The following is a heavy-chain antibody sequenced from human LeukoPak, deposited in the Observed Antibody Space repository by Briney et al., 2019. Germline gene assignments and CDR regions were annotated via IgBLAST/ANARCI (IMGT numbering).Heavy chain of an antibody. V-gene: IGHV1-2*02. CDR2: INPNSGGT. Sequence: ASVKVPCKASVYTFTGYYMHWVRQAPGQGLEWMGWINPNSGGTNYAQKFQGRVTMTRDTSISTAYMELSRLRSDDTAVYYCARAVSRLQQRVLDYWGQGTLVTVSS. CDR3: ARAVSRLQQRVLDY. J-gene: IGHJ4*02. CDR1: VYTFTGYY. D-gene: IGHD6-13*01.